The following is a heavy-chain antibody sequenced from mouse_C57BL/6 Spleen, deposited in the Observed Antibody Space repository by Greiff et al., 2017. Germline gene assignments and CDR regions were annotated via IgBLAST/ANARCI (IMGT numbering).Heavy chain of an antibody. CDR1: GFTFSSYA. V-gene: IGHV5-4*03. Sequence: EVMLVESGGGLVKPGGSLKLSCAASGFTFSSYAMSWVRQTPEKRLEWVATISDGGSYTYYPDNVKGRFTISRDNAKNHLYLQMSHLKSEDTAMYYCARGGEDFDYWGQGTTLTVSS. J-gene: IGHJ2*01. CDR3: ARGGEDFDY. CDR2: ISDGGSYT.